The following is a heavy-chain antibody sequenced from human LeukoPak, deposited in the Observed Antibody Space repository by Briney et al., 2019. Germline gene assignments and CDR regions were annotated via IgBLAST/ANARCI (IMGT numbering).Heavy chain of an antibody. Sequence: GGSLRLSCAASGFTVSSNYMSWVRQAPGKGLEWVAVISYDGSNKYYADSVKGRFTISRDNSKNTLYLQMNSLRAEDTAVYYCAKDPTAHSSGWYLYWGQGTLVTVSS. CDR2: ISYDGSNK. V-gene: IGHV3-30*18. CDR3: AKDPTAHSSGWYLY. D-gene: IGHD6-19*01. J-gene: IGHJ4*02. CDR1: GFTVSSNY.